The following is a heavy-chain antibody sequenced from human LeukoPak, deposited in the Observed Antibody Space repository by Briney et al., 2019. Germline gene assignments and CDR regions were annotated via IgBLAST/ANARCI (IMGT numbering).Heavy chain of an antibody. CDR2: ISFDGRNK. Sequence: TGGSLRLSCAASGFTFSSYAMHWVRQAPGKGLEWVAVISFDGRNKYYADSVKGRFTISRDNSKNTLYLQMNSLRAEDTAVYYCARGDDIGGYYSLVYWGQGTLVTVSS. CDR1: GFTFSSYA. CDR3: ARGDDIGGYYSLVY. V-gene: IGHV3-30*04. J-gene: IGHJ4*02. D-gene: IGHD3-22*01.